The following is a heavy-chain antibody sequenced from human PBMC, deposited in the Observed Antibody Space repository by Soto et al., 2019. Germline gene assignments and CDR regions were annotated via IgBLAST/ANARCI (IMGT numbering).Heavy chain of an antibody. J-gene: IGHJ3*02. CDR1: GGSISGYD. D-gene: IGHD1-7*01. CDR2: IYYSGST. Sequence: SETLSLTRTVAGGSISGYDWSWIRQPPGKGLEWIGYIYYSGSTNYNPSLKSRVTISVDTSKNQYSLKLSSVTAADTAVYYCARSNYGAFDIWGQGTMVTVSS. V-gene: IGHV4-59*01. CDR3: ARSNYGAFDI.